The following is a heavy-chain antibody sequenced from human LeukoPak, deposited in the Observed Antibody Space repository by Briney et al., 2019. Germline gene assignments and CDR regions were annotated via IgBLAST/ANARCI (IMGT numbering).Heavy chain of an antibody. Sequence: GASVKVSCKASGYTFTGYYMHWVRQAPGQGLEWMGWINPNSGGTNYAQKFQGRVTMTRDTSISTAYMELRRLRSDDTAVYYCARDQGVLRFFFDPWGQGTLVTVSS. CDR3: ARDQGVLRFFFDP. V-gene: IGHV1-2*02. CDR1: GYTFTGYY. J-gene: IGHJ5*02. CDR2: INPNSGGT. D-gene: IGHD3-3*01.